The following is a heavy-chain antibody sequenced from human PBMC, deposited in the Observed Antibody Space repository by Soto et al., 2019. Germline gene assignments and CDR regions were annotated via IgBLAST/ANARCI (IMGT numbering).Heavy chain of an antibody. Sequence: PVGSLRLSCAASGFTFSSYGMHWVRQAPGKGLEWVAVISYDGSNKYYADSVKGRFTISRDNSKNTLYLQMNSLRAEDTAVYYCAKVLAEIDDYFDYWGQGTLVTVSS. CDR3: AKVLAEIDDYFDY. D-gene: IGHD3-3*02. V-gene: IGHV3-30*18. J-gene: IGHJ4*02. CDR1: GFTFSSYG. CDR2: ISYDGSNK.